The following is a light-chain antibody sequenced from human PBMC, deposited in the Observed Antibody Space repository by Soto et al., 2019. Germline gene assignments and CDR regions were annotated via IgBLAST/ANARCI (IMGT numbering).Light chain of an antibody. CDR2: AAS. CDR1: QDITSY. Sequence: DIQMTQSPSSLSASVGDSFTITCRASQDITSYLAWYQQKPGKAPKLLIYAASTLQSGVPSRFSGSGSGTDFTLTISCLQSEDFATYYCQQYYSYPVTFGQGTKVDIK. V-gene: IGKV1-9*01. J-gene: IGKJ1*01. CDR3: QQYYSYPVT.